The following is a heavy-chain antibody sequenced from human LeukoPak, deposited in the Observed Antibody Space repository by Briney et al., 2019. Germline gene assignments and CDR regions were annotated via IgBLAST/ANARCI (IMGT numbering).Heavy chain of an antibody. Sequence: GESLKISCKGSGYSFTSYWIGWVRQMPGKGLEWMGIIYPGDSDTRYSPSFQGQVTISADKSISTAYLQWSSPKASDTAMYYCASCEVWGHTPFGYWGQGTLVTVSS. V-gene: IGHV5-51*01. CDR1: GYSFTSYW. D-gene: IGHD7-27*01. CDR3: ASCEVWGHTPFGY. J-gene: IGHJ4*02. CDR2: IYPGDSDT.